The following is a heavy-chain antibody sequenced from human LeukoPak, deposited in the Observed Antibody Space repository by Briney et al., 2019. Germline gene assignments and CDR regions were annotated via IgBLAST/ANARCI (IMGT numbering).Heavy chain of an antibody. Sequence: ASVKVSCKASGYTFTSYDINWVRQATGQGLEWMGWMNPNSGNTGYAQKFQGRVTITRNTSISTAYMELSSLRSEDTAVCYCASTVVTNDAFDIWGQGTMVTVSS. D-gene: IGHD4-23*01. CDR3: ASTVVTNDAFDI. V-gene: IGHV1-8*03. CDR1: GYTFTSYD. CDR2: MNPNSGNT. J-gene: IGHJ3*02.